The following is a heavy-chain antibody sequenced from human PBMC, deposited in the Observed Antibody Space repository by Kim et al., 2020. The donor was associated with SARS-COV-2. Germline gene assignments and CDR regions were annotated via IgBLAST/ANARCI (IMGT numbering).Heavy chain of an antibody. D-gene: IGHD6-13*01. CDR3: ASLSYSSSGPYLYYYGMDV. V-gene: IGHV1-8*01. CDR1: GYTFTSYD. J-gene: IGHJ6*02. CDR2: MNPNSGNT. Sequence: ASVKVSCKASGYTFTSYDINWVRQATGQGLEWMGWMNPNSGNTGYAQKFQGRVTMTRNTSISTAYMELSSLRSEDTAVYYCASLSYSSSGPYLYYYGMDVWGQGTTVTVSS.